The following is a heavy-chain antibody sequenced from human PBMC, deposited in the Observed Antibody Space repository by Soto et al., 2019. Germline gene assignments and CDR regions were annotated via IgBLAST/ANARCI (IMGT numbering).Heavy chain of an antibody. V-gene: IGHV5-51*03. D-gene: IGHD4-17*01. J-gene: IGHJ3*02. CDR3: TRDLDYGGNSEDFDS. CDR2: IYPDDSRT. CDR1: EFSFNTYW. Sequence: VQLVQSGAEVKKPGESLKISCKGSEFSFNTYWIAWLRQRPGEGLKWMGIIYPDDSRTTYSPSFQGQVTISADKSINTAYLQWSSLKASDTAMYYCTRDLDYGGNSEDFDSWGQGTRVTVSS.